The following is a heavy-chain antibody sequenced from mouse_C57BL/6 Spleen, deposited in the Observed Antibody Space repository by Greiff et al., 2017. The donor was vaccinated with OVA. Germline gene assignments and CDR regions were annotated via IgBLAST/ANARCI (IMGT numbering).Heavy chain of an antibody. CDR1: GYTFTSYW. V-gene: IGHV1-72*01. Sequence: QSCKASGYTFTSYWMHWVKQRPGRGLEWIGRIDPNSGGTKYNEKFKSKATLTVDKPSSTAYMQLSSLTSEDSAVYYCARITTVVATNWYFDVWGTGTTVTVSS. D-gene: IGHD1-1*01. CDR3: ARITTVVATNWYFDV. CDR2: IDPNSGGT. J-gene: IGHJ1*03.